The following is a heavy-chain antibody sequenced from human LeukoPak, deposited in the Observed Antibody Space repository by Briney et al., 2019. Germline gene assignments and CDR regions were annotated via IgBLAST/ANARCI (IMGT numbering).Heavy chain of an antibody. V-gene: IGHV3-7*01. J-gene: IGHJ6*02. CDR2: INQDRSEK. D-gene: IGHD2-2*02. Sequence: GGSLRLSCAASGFTFSSYSMNWVRQAPGKGLEWVANINQDRSEKSYVDSVKGRFTISRDNAKNSLYLQMNSLRAEDTAVYYCARDHCSSSSCYTYYGMELWGQGTTVTVSS. CDR1: GFTFSSYS. CDR3: ARDHCSSSSCYTYYGMEL.